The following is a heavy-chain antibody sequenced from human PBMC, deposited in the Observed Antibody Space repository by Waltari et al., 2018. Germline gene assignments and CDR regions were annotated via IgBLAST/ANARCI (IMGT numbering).Heavy chain of an antibody. Sequence: QVQLVESGGGVVQPGRSLRLSCAASGITFNNHAMHWIRQAPGKGLEWVAIISYERRKNSCADSVKGGFTISRDNFMQTVFQQMVSLRAEDRAIYFCVRSGGPGYYYDSRSYCDYCGHGTLVTVSS. V-gene: IGHV3-30*01. CDR2: ISYERRKN. D-gene: IGHD3-16*01. CDR3: VRSGGPGYYYDSRSYCDY. CDR1: GITFNNHA. J-gene: IGHJ4*01.